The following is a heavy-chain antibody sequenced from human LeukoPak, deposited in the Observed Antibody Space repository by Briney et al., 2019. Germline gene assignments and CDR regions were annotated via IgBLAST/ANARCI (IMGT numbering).Heavy chain of an antibody. Sequence: GGSLRLSCAASGFTVSSNYMSWVRQAPGKGLEWVSVIYSGENTYYADSVKGRFTISRDNPKNTLYLQMNSLRAEDTAVYYCARATMGYFDYWGQGTLVTVSS. CDR1: GFTVSSNY. V-gene: IGHV3-53*01. D-gene: IGHD3-3*01. J-gene: IGHJ4*02. CDR2: IYSGENT. CDR3: ARATMGYFDY.